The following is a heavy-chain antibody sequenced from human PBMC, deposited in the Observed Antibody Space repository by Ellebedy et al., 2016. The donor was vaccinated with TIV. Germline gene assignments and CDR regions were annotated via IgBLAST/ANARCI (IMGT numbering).Heavy chain of an antibody. CDR2: IYYSGST. CDR3: ARSLYYYDSSGYYPNLWP. J-gene: IGHJ5*02. Sequence: SETLSLXXTVSGGSISSSSYYWGWIRQPPGKGLEWIGSIYYSGSTYYNPSLKSRVTISVDTSKNQFSLKLSSVTAADTAVYYCARSLYYYDSSGYYPNLWPWGQGTLVTVSS. V-gene: IGHV4-39*01. CDR1: GGSISSSSYY. D-gene: IGHD3-22*01.